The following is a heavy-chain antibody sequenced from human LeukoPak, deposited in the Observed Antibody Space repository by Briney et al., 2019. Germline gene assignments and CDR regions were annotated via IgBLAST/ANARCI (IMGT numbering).Heavy chain of an antibody. Sequence: PGGSLRLSCAASGFTFSSYGMHWVRQAPGKGLEGVAVIWYDGSNKYYADSVKGRFPISRDNSKNTLYLQMNRLRAEDTAVYYCARDGEYCSGTSCSYLFDYWGQGTLVTVSS. CDR1: GFTFSSYG. V-gene: IGHV3-33*01. J-gene: IGHJ4*02. CDR3: ARDGEYCSGTSCSYLFDY. CDR2: IWYDGSNK. D-gene: IGHD2-2*01.